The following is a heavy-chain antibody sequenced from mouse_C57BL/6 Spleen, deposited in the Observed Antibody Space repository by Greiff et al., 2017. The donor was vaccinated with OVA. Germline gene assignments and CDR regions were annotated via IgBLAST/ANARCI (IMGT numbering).Heavy chain of an antibody. D-gene: IGHD1-1*02. CDR3: ARRVGSPYYAMDY. V-gene: IGHV1-76*01. CDR2: IYPGSGNT. CDR1: GYTFTDYY. J-gene: IGHJ4*01. Sequence: QVQLQQSGAELVRPGASVKLSCKASGYTFTDYYINWVKQRPGQGLEWIARIYPGSGNTYYNEKFKGKATLTAEKSSSTAYMQLSSLTSEDSAVYFCARRVGSPYYAMDYWGQGTSVTVSS.